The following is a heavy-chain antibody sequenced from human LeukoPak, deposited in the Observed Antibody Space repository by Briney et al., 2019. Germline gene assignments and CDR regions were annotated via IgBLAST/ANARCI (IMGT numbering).Heavy chain of an antibody. V-gene: IGHV3-23*01. J-gene: IGHJ4*02. CDR3: AKDPTVTTYGDGY. D-gene: IGHD4-17*01. CDR2: ISGSGGST. CDR1: GFTFSRYA. Sequence: GGSLRLSCAASGFTFSRYAMSWVRQAPGKGLEWVSAISGSGGSTYYADSVKGRFTISRDNSKNTLYLQMNSLRAEDTAVYYCAKDPTVTTYGDGYWGQGTLVTVSS.